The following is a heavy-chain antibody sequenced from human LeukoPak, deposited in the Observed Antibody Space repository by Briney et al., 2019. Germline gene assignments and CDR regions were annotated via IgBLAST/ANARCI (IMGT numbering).Heavy chain of an antibody. CDR3: ARHEDGYCSGGSCVLFDY. CDR1: GGSISSYY. J-gene: IGHJ4*02. V-gene: IGHV4-59*08. D-gene: IGHD2-15*01. CDR2: IYYSGST. Sequence: SETLSLTCTVSGGSISSYYWSWIRQPPGKGLEWIGYIYYSGSTNYNPSLKSRVTISVDTSKNQFSLKLGSVTAADTAVYYCARHEDGYCSGGSCVLFDYRGQGTLVTVSS.